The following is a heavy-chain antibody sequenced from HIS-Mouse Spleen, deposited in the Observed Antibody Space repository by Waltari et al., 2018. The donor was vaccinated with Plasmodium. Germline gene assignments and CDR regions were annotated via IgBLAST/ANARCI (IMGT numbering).Heavy chain of an antibody. D-gene: IGHD1-26*01. J-gene: IGHJ4*02. CDR3: ARRGGSYYYFDY. CDR2: IYYSGST. Sequence: QLQLQESGPGLVKPSETLSLTCTVSGGSISSSSYYWGWIRQPPGKGLKWIGSIYYSGSTYYNPSLKSRVTISVDTSKNQFSLKLSSVTAADTAVYYCARRGGSYYYFDYWGQGTLVTVSS. V-gene: IGHV4-39*01. CDR1: GGSISSSSYY.